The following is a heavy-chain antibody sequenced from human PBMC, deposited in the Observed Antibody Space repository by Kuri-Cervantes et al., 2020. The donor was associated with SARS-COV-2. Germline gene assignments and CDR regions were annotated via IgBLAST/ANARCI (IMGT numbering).Heavy chain of an antibody. Sequence: SVKVSCKASGGTFSTAIISWVRQGPGQGLEWMGGIMPALGMPNYAQKFRDRVTITADTSTATAFLELSGLKSEDTALYYCARVDYHSGTYYKSFDPWGQGTLVTVSS. CDR3: ARVDYHSGTYYKSFDP. CDR2: IMPALGMP. D-gene: IGHD3-10*01. CDR1: GGTFSTAI. J-gene: IGHJ5*02. V-gene: IGHV1-69*10.